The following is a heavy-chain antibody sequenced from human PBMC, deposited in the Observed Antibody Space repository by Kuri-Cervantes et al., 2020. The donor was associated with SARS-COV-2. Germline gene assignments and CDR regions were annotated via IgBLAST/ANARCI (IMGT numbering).Heavy chain of an antibody. CDR2: IDWDDDK. Sequence: SGPTLVKPTQTLTLTCTFSGSSLSTSGMCVSWIRQPPGKALEWLALIDWDDDKYYSTSLKTRLTISKDTSKNQVVLTMTNMDPVDTATYYCARMIFGVVISYGMDVWGQGTTVTVSS. V-gene: IGHV2-70*01. CDR3: ARMIFGVVISYGMDV. CDR1: GSSLSTSGMC. J-gene: IGHJ6*02. D-gene: IGHD3-3*01.